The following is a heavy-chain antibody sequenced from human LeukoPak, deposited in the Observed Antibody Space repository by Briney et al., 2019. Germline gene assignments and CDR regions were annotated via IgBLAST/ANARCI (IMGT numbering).Heavy chain of an antibody. CDR2: ISYDGSNK. J-gene: IGHJ4*02. CDR1: GFTFSSYA. CDR3: ARRAGAYSHPYDY. D-gene: IGHD4/OR15-4a*01. V-gene: IGHV3-30*14. Sequence: PGWSLRLSCASSGFTFSSYAMHWVRQAPGKGLEGVAVISYDGSNKYDADAVKGRFTTSKDNSKNTLYLQMSSLRAEDTAVYYCARRAGAYSHPYDYWGQGTLVTVSS.